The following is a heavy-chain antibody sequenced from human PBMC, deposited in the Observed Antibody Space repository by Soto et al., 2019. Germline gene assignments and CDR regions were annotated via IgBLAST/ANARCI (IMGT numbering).Heavy chain of an antibody. J-gene: IGHJ4*02. CDR1: GGSINNHY. CDR3: ATDFLGATTLFDY. CDR2: IYYTGST. Sequence: PSETLSLTCTVSGGSINNHYWSWIRQPPGKGLEWIGYIYYTGSTNYNPSLKSRVTISVDTSKNQFSLKLSSVTAADTAVYYCATDFLGATTLFDYWGQGTLVTVSS. V-gene: IGHV4-59*08. D-gene: IGHD1-26*01.